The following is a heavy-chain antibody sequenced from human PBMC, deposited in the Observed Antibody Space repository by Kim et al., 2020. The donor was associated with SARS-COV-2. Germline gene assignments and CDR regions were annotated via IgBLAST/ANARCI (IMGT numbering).Heavy chain of an antibody. D-gene: IGHD1-26*01. CDR3: ASGDNSGSHVYYGMDV. CDR2: IYYSGST. Sequence: SETLSLTCTVSGGSVSSGSYYWSWIRQPPGKGLEWIGYIYYSGSTNYNPSLKSRVTISVDTSKNQFSLKLSSVTAADTAVYYCASGDNSGSHVYYGMDVWGQGTTVTVSS. J-gene: IGHJ6*02. V-gene: IGHV4-61*01. CDR1: GGSVSSGSYY.